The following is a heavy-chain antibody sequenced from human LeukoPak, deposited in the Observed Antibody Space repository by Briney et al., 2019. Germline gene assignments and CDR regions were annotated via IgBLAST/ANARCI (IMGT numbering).Heavy chain of an antibody. CDR1: GYTFTSYG. CDR2: ISAYNGNT. Sequence: ASVKVSCKASGYTFTSYGISWVRQAPGQGLEWMGWISAYNGNTNYAQKLQGRVTMTTDTSTSTAYMELRSLRSDDTAVYYCARVGPYYHDSSGCYFDYWGQGTLVTVSS. CDR3: ARVGPYYHDSSGCYFDY. V-gene: IGHV1-18*01. D-gene: IGHD3-22*01. J-gene: IGHJ4*02.